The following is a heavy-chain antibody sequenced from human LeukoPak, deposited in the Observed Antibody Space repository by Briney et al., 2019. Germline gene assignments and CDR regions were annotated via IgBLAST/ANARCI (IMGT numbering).Heavy chain of an antibody. J-gene: IGHJ4*02. CDR1: GGSFSGYY. V-gene: IGHV4-34*01. CDR2: INHSGST. D-gene: IGHD3-22*01. CDR3: ARGRYDSSGYLDY. Sequence: SETLSLTCAVYGGSFSGYYWSWIRQPPGKGLEWIGEINHSGSTNYNPPLKSRVTISVDTSKNQFSLKLSSVTAADTAVYYCARGRYDSSGYLDYWGQGTLVTVSS.